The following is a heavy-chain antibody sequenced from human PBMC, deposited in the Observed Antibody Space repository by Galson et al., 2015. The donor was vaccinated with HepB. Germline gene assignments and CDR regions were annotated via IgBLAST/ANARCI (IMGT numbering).Heavy chain of an antibody. CDR1: GFPFSSYS. CDR3: AKSPGMSNGHFDY. D-gene: IGHD3-10*01. Sequence: SLRLSCAASGFPFSSYSMNWVRRAPGKGLEWVSTITDSGGSTWYADSVKGRFTISRDNSRNTLYPQMNSLRAEDTAVYYCAKSPGMSNGHFDYWGQGTLVTVSS. V-gene: IGHV3-23*01. CDR2: ITDSGGST. J-gene: IGHJ4*02.